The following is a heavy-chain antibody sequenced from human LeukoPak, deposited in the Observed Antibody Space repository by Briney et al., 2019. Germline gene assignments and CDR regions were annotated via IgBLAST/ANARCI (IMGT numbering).Heavy chain of an antibody. Sequence: PSETLSLTCTVSAGSISSYYWSWIRQPPGKGLEWIGYIYYSGSTNYNPSLKSRVTISVDTSKNQFSLKLSSVTAADTAVYYCARGGEYYYGSGSYYSRTYYYYGMDVWGKGTTVTVSS. CDR3: ARGGEYYYGSGSYYSRTYYYYGMDV. D-gene: IGHD3-10*01. V-gene: IGHV4-59*01. J-gene: IGHJ6*04. CDR1: AGSISSYY. CDR2: IYYSGST.